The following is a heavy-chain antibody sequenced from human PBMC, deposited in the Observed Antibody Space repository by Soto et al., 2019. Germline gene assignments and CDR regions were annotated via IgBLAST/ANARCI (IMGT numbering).Heavy chain of an antibody. V-gene: IGHV1-69*01. Sequence: QVQLVQSGAEVKKPGSSVKVSCKASGGTFSSYAISWVRQAPGQGLEWMGGIIPIFGTANYAQKFQGRVTSTADESTSTAYMELSSLRSEDTAVYYCARVMVRGVIKGYFDYWGQGTLVTVSS. J-gene: IGHJ4*02. CDR3: ARVMVRGVIKGYFDY. CDR2: IIPIFGTA. CDR1: GGTFSSYA. D-gene: IGHD3-10*01.